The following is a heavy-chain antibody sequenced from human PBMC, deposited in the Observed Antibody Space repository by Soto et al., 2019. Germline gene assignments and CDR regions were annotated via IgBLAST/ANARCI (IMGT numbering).Heavy chain of an antibody. D-gene: IGHD2-15*01. V-gene: IGHV1-18*01. CDR1: GHTFTSYG. CDR3: ARRGLFGGPTGFASV. J-gene: IGHJ4*02. CDR2: ISAYNGNT. Sequence: ASVKVSCKASGHTFTSYGISWVQQAPGQGLEWMGWISAYNGNTNYAQKLQGRVTMTTDTSTSTAYMELRSLRSDDTAVYYCARRGLFGGPTGFASVWGQGTLVTVSS.